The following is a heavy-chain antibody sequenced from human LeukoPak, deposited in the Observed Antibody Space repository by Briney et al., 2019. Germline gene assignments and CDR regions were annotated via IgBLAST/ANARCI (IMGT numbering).Heavy chain of an antibody. D-gene: IGHD6-13*01. V-gene: IGHV4-34*01. CDR1: GGSFSGYY. Sequence: SETLSLTCAVYGGSFSGYYWSWIRQPPGKGLEWIGEINHSGSTNYNPSLKSRVTISVDTSKNQFSLKLSSVTAADTAVYYCARGKGLSAAYLVDVWGKGTTVTVSS. CDR3: ARGKGLSAAYLVDV. CDR2: INHSGST. J-gene: IGHJ6*04.